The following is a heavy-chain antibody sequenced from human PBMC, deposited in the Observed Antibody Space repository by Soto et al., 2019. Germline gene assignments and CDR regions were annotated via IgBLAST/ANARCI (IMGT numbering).Heavy chain of an antibody. CDR1: GGTFGSDA. Sequence: ASVKVSCKASGGTFGSDAITWVRQAPGQGLEWVGRIIPIFGTTNYAQNLQGRVTISADKSTLTSYMELHSLTSDDTALYYCARDRTDSGYYTNWLDPWGQGXQVTVYS. CDR3: ARDRTDSGYYTNWLDP. D-gene: IGHD3-22*01. J-gene: IGHJ5*02. CDR2: IIPIFGTT. V-gene: IGHV1-69*06.